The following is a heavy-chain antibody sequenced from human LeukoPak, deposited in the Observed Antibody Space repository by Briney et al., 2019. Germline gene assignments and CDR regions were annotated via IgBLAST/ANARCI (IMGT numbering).Heavy chain of an antibody. CDR1: GYSISSGYY. CDR2: IYHSGST. J-gene: IGHJ6*03. CDR3: AREGYCSGGSCLYYYYYYMDV. Sequence: PSETLSLTCTVSGYSISSGYYWGWIRPPPGKGLEWIGSIYHSGSTYYNQSLKSRVTISVDTSKNQFSLKLSSVTAADTAVYYCAREGYCSGGSCLYYYYYYMDVWGKGTTVTVSS. D-gene: IGHD2-15*01. V-gene: IGHV4-38-2*02.